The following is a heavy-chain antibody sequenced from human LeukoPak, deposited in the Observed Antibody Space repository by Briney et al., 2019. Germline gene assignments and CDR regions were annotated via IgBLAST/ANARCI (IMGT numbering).Heavy chain of an antibody. V-gene: IGHV4-34*01. CDR1: GWSFSGYD. D-gene: IGHD2-2*02. CDR3: ARALGYCSSSSCYIDY. Sequence: AETLSLTCAVYGWSFSGYDWSWIRQPPGKGLEWIWEINHSGSTNYYPFLKSRVTISVDTSKNQFSVKLRSVTAADTAVYYCARALGYCSSSSCYIDYWGQGTLVTVSS. CDR2: INHSGST. J-gene: IGHJ4*02.